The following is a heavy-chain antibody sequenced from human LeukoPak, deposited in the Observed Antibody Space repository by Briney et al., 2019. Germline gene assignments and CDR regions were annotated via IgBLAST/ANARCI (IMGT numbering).Heavy chain of an antibody. CDR2: IYHSGTT. D-gene: IGHD3-3*02. J-gene: IGHJ4*02. V-gene: IGHV4-30-2*01. CDR1: GGSIRLGGYY. Sequence: SETLSLTCSVSGGSIRLGGYYWSWIRQPLGKGLEWIGYIYHSGTTYYNPSLKSRVTISVDKSKNQFSLDLRSLTAADTAVYYCARANPGPSFFPKGLDSWGQGTLVTVSS. CDR3: ARANPGPSFFPKGLDS.